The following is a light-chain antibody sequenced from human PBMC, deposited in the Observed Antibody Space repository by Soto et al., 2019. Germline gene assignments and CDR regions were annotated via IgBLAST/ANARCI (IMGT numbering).Light chain of an antibody. V-gene: IGKV3-20*01. CDR3: QQYGSSPIA. J-gene: IGKJ5*01. CDR1: QSVSSSS. CDR2: GAS. Sequence: EIVLTQSPGTLSLSPGERATLSCRATQSVSSSSVAWYQQKPGQAPRLLISGASSRATGIPDRFSDSGSGTDFTLTISRLEPEDFAVYYCQQYGSSPIAFGQGTRLDIK.